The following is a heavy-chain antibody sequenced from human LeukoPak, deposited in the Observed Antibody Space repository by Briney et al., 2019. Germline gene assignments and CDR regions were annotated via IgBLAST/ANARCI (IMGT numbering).Heavy chain of an antibody. CDR3: AYALGDYGSGSYYILS. J-gene: IGHJ5*02. Sequence: SGTLSLTCAVSGGSISSSNWWSWVRQPPGKGLEWIGEIYHSGSTNYNPSLKSRVTISLDKSKNQFSLKLSSVTAADTAVYYCAYALGDYGSGSYYILSWGQGTLVTVSS. V-gene: IGHV4-4*02. CDR2: IYHSGST. CDR1: GGSISSSNW. D-gene: IGHD3-10*01.